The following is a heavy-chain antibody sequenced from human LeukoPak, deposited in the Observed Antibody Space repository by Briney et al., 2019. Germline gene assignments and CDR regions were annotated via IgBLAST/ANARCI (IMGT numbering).Heavy chain of an antibody. V-gene: IGHV3-21*01. CDR3: ARERCSSTSRYRGDYGMDV. D-gene: IGHD2-2*02. CDR1: GFTFSSYS. J-gene: IGHJ6*02. Sequence: GGSLRLSCAASGFTFSSYSMNWVRQAPGKGLEWVSSISSSSSYIYYADSVKGRFTISRDNAKNSLYLQMNSLRAEDTAVYYCARERCSSTSRYRGDYGMDVWGQGTTVTVSS. CDR2: ISSSSSYI.